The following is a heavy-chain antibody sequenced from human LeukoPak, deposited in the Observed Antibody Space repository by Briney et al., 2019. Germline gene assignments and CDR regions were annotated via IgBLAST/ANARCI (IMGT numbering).Heavy chain of an antibody. CDR1: GGSISSYY. CDR3: ARYALGEYGDYRNWFDP. Sequence: PSETLSLTCTVSGGSISSYYWSWIRQPPGKGLEWVGYIYYSGSTNYNPSLKSRVTISVDTSKNQFSLKLGSVTAADTAVYYCARYALGEYGDYRNWFDPWGQGTLVTVSS. CDR2: IYYSGST. V-gene: IGHV4-59*01. D-gene: IGHD4-17*01. J-gene: IGHJ5*02.